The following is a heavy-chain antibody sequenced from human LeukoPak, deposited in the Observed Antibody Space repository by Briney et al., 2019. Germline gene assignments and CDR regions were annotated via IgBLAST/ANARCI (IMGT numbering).Heavy chain of an antibody. Sequence: GGSLRLSCAASGLVFGKYAMAWVRQAPGKGLECVSIISDDSSFTYYLDSVKGRSTIFRDNSKNTLYLHMNSLKAEDTAVYYCAKARCSGPGCDSFDYWGQGTLVTVSS. J-gene: IGHJ4*02. CDR2: ISDDSSFT. CDR1: GLVFGKYA. CDR3: AKARCSGPGCDSFDY. D-gene: IGHD5-12*01. V-gene: IGHV3-23*01.